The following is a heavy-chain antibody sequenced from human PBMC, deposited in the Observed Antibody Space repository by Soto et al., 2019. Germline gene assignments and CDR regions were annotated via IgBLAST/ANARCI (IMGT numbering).Heavy chain of an antibody. CDR2: IYYTGSM. CDR1: GGSISNSRYY. Sequence: PSETLSLTGTVSGGSISNSRYYWGWIRQPPRKGLEWIATIYYTGSMYYNPSLKSRVTISVDTPKNQFSLKLSSVTAADTAVYYCARTFGSGSYSYRGNNWFDSWGQGTLVTVSS. D-gene: IGHD3-10*01. V-gene: IGHV4-39*01. J-gene: IGHJ5*01. CDR3: ARTFGSGSYSYRGNNWFDS.